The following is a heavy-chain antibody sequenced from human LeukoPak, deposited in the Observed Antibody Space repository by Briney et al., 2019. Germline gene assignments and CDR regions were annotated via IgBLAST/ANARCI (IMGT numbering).Heavy chain of an antibody. CDR2: VSGSGGST. CDR3: ARGPWSGGGWFVY. V-gene: IGHV3-23*01. D-gene: IGHD6-19*01. Sequence: GGSLRLSCAASGFTFNNYPMSWVRQAPGKGLEWVSAVSGSGGSTYYADSVKGRFTISRDNSKNTLYLRMNSLRAEDTAVYYCARGPWSGGGWFVYWGQGTLVTVSS. CDR1: GFTFNNYP. J-gene: IGHJ4*02.